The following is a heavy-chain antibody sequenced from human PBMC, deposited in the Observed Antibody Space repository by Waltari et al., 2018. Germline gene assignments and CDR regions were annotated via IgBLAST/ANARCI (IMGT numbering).Heavy chain of an antibody. V-gene: IGHV1-69*04. Sequence: RVTITADKSTSTAYMELSSLTSEDTAVYYCARDAEGAGMDVWGQGTTVTVSS. CDR3: ARDAEGAGMDV. J-gene: IGHJ6*02. D-gene: IGHD3-16*01.